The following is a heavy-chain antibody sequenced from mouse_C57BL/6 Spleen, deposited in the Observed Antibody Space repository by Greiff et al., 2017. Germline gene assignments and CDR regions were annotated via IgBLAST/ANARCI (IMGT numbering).Heavy chain of an antibody. CDR2: ILPGSGST. Sequence: QVQLQQSGAELMKPGASVKLSCKATGYTFTGYWLECVKQRPGHGLEWIGEILPGSGSTNYNEKFKGKATFTADTSSNTAYMQLSSLTTEDCSIYDCARWGGDYDVAAYGGQGTLVTVAA. CDR3: ARWGGDYDVAAY. CDR1: GYTFTGYW. D-gene: IGHD2-4*01. J-gene: IGHJ3*01. V-gene: IGHV1-9*01.